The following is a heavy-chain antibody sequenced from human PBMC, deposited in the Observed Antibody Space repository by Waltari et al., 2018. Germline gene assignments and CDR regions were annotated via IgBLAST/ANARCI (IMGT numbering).Heavy chain of an antibody. V-gene: IGHV3-21*01. CDR2: ISSSSSYI. J-gene: IGHJ4*02. D-gene: IGHD6-19*01. CDR1: GFTFSSYS. CDR3: ARVCSSGRCFDY. Sequence: EVQLVESGGGLVKPGGSLRLSCAASGFTFSSYSMNWVRQAPGKGLEWVSSISSSSSYIYYADSVKGRFTISRDNAKNSLYLQMNSLRAEDTAVYYCARVCSSGRCFDYWGQGTLVIVSS.